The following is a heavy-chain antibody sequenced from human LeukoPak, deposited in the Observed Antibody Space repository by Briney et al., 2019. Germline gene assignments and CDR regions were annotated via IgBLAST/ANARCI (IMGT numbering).Heavy chain of an antibody. V-gene: IGHV1-18*01. D-gene: IGHD6-13*01. CDR2: ISAYNGNT. CDR3: ARTLYISAAPGGFDY. Sequence: ASVKVSCKASGYTFTSYGISWVRQAPGQGLEWMGWISAYNGNTNYAQKLQGRVTMTTDTSTSTAYMELRSLRSDDTAVYYCARTLYISAAPGGFDYWGQGTLVTVSS. J-gene: IGHJ4*02. CDR1: GYTFTSYG.